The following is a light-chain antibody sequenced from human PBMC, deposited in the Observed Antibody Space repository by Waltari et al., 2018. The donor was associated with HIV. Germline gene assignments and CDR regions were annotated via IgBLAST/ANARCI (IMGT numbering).Light chain of an antibody. J-gene: IGLJ3*02. CDR2: EVS. Sequence: QSALTQPASVSGSPGQSITISCTGTSTDVGGYNYVSWYQNHPGKAPKVMIYEVSNRPSGVSNRFSGSKSGNTASLTISGLQAEDEADYYCSSYTSSTTWVFGGGTKLTVL. V-gene: IGLV2-14*01. CDR3: SSYTSSTTWV. CDR1: STDVGGYNY.